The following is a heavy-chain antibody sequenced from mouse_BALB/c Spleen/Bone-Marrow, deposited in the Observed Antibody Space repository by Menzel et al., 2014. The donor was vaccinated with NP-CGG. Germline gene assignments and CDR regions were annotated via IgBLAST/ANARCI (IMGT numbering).Heavy chain of an antibody. D-gene: IGHD2-2*01. V-gene: IGHV10S3*01. CDR2: IGRESNNYAT. CDR3: VGYPFAY. Sequence: EVKLQESGGGLVQPKGSLRLSCAAPGFTFNANAMNWVRQAPGKGLEWVARIGRESNNYATYYADSVKDRFTISRDDSQSMLYLQMNNLKTEDTAMYYCVGYPFAYWGQGTLVTVSA. CDR1: GFTFNANA. J-gene: IGHJ3*01.